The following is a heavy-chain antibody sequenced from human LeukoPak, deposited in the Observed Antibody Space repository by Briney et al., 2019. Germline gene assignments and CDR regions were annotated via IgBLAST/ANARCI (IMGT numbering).Heavy chain of an antibody. J-gene: IGHJ5*02. CDR1: GGSISSGGYY. CDR2: IYYSGST. D-gene: IGHD6-19*01. V-gene: IGHV4-31*03. CDR3: ARDRGGIAVAPNWFDP. Sequence: PSETLSLTCTVSGGSISSGGYYWSWIRQHPGKGLEWIGYIYYSGSTYYNPSLKSRVTISVDTSKNQFSLKLSSVTAADTAVYYCARDRGGIAVAPNWFDPWGQGTLVTVSS.